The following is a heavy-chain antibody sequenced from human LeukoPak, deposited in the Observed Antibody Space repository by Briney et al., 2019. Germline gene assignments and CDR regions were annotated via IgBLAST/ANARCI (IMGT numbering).Heavy chain of an antibody. CDR2: VYDIGTT. V-gene: IGHV4-59*11. CDR1: GGSIGSHY. Sequence: SETLSLTCTVSGGSIGSHYWTWIRQTPGKGLEWIGYVYDIGTTKYNPSLKSRVTISVDTSKNQFSLKLSSVTAADTAVYYCARYYSSGGGTRDAFDIWGQGTMVTVSS. CDR3: ARYYSSGGGTRDAFDI. J-gene: IGHJ3*02. D-gene: IGHD6-19*01.